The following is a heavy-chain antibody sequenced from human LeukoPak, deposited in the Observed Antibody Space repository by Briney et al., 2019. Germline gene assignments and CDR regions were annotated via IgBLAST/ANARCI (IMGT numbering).Heavy chain of an antibody. V-gene: IGHV3-48*03. D-gene: IGHD3-10*02. J-gene: IGHJ6*04. CDR3: AELGITMIGGV. CDR1: EFTFSSYE. Sequence: GGSLRLSCAASEFTFSSYEMNWVRQAPGKGLEWVSYISSSGSTIYYADSVKGRFTISRDNAKNLLYLQMNSLRAEDTAVYYCAELGITMIGGVWGKGTTVTISS. CDR2: ISSSGSTI.